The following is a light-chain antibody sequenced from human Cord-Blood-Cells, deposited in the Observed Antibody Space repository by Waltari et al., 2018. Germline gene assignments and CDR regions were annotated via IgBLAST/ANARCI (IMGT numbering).Light chain of an antibody. V-gene: IGLV1-51*01. CDR2: DNE. Sequence: QSVLTQPPSVSAAPGQKVTISCSGSSSNIGNNYVSWYQQLPGTAPKLLIYDNEKRPSGIPDRFPGSKSGTSATLGITGLQTGDEADYYCGTWDSSLSAGVFGGGTKLTVL. J-gene: IGLJ2*01. CDR3: GTWDSSLSAGV. CDR1: SSNIGNNY.